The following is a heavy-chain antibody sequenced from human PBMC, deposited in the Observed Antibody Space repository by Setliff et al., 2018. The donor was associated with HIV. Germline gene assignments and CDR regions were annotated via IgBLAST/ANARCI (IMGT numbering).Heavy chain of an antibody. J-gene: IGHJ4*02. V-gene: IGHV4-34*01. CDR3: ARGLGEMGTKIGNYFDY. CDR1: GGSLSGYY. CDR2: INHSRTT. D-gene: IGHD1-1*01. Sequence: SETLSLTCAVYGGSLSGYYWSWLRQPPGKGREWLGEINHSRTTNYNASLNRRVTISVDTSKNQFSLKLGSVTAADTAMYYCARGLGEMGTKIGNYFDYWGQGTLVTVPS.